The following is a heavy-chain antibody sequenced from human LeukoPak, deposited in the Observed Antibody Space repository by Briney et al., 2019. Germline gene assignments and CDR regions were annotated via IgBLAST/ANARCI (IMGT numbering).Heavy chain of an antibody. V-gene: IGHV1-2*06. CDR1: GYTFTGYY. CDR3: ARDLSITIFGVSNWFDP. CDR2: INPNSGGT. J-gene: IGHJ5*02. Sequence: VASVKVSCKASGYTFTGYYMHWVRQAPGQGLEWMGRINPNSGGTNYAQKFQGRVTMTRDTSISTAYMELSRLRSDDTAVCYCARDLSITIFGVSNWFDPWGQGTLVTVSS. D-gene: IGHD3-3*01.